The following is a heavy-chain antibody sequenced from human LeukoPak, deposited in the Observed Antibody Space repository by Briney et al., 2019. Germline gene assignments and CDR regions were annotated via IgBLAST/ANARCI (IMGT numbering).Heavy chain of an antibody. CDR2: IRYDGSNK. J-gene: IGHJ4*02. V-gene: IGHV3-30*02. Sequence: GGSLRLSCAASGFTFSSYGMHRVRQAPGKGLEWVAFIRYDGSNKYYADSVKGRFTISRDNSKNTLYLQMNSLRAEDTAVYYCAKGSEFYRDGYNNAYYWGQGTLVTVSS. CDR1: GFTFSSYG. CDR3: AKGSEFYRDGYNNAYY. D-gene: IGHD5-24*01.